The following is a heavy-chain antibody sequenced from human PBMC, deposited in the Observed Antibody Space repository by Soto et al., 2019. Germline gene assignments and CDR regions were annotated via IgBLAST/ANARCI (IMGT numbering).Heavy chain of an antibody. CDR3: ARDIAVAPHGNWFDP. D-gene: IGHD6-19*01. V-gene: IGHV1-2*02. Sequence: GASVKVSCKPSGYTLTAYYMHWVRQAPGQGLEWMGWINPNSGATNYARKFQGRVTMTRDTSINTAYMELSWLRSDDTAVYYCARDIAVAPHGNWFDPWGQGTLVTVSS. CDR2: INPNSGAT. J-gene: IGHJ5*02. CDR1: GYTLTAYY.